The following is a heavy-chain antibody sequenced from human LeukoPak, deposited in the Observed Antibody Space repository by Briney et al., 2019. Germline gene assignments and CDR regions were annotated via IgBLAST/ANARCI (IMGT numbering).Heavy chain of an antibody. CDR2: LYSDGNT. Sequence: GGSLRLSCAASGFTFNTYWMSWVRQAPGKGLEWVSVLYSDGNTKYADSVQGRFTISRDNSKNTLYLEMNSLSPDDTAVYYCARGVEPLAANTLAYWGQGTLVTVCS. D-gene: IGHD1-14*01. V-gene: IGHV3-53*01. CDR3: ARGVEPLAANTLAY. J-gene: IGHJ4*02. CDR1: GFTFNTYW.